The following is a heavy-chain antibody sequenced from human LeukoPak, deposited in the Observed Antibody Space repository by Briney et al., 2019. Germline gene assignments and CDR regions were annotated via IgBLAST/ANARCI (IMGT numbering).Heavy chain of an antibody. D-gene: IGHD6-13*01. CDR2: ISGSGGST. J-gene: IGHJ4*02. Sequence: GGSLRLSCAASGFTFSSYAMSWVRQAPGKGLESVSAISGSGGSTYYADSVKGRFTISRDNSKNTLYLQMNSLRAEDTAVYYCAKDRAAGAAAGTTFDYWGQGTLVTVSS. V-gene: IGHV3-23*01. CDR3: AKDRAAGAAAGTTFDY. CDR1: GFTFSSYA.